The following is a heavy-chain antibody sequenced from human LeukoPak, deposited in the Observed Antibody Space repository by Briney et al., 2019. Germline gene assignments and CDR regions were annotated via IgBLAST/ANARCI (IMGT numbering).Heavy chain of an antibody. J-gene: IGHJ6*02. V-gene: IGHV3-21*01. CDR1: GFTFSTYS. CDR2: ISTSSRYI. CDR3: ARHEPVITPSSYYYGMDV. D-gene: IGHD4-23*01. Sequence: GGSLRLSCAASGFTFSTYSMNWVRQAPGKGLEWVSSISTSSRYIYYADSVKGRFTVSRDNAKNSLYLQMNGLRAEDTAVYYCARHEPVITPSSYYYGMDVWGPGTTVIVSS.